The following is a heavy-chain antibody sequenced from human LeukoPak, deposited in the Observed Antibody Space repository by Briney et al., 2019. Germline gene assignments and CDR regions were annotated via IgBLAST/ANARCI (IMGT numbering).Heavy chain of an antibody. CDR2: ISGSGGNT. Sequence: PGGSLRLSCAASGFTFNTYAMSWVRQAPGKGLEWVSAISGSGGNTYYADSVKGRFTISRDNTKNTLYLQMNSLRDEDTAVYYCAKDIIWLGDRQWGQGTLVTVSS. D-gene: IGHD3-10*01. J-gene: IGHJ4*02. V-gene: IGHV3-23*01. CDR1: GFTFNTYA. CDR3: AKDIIWLGDRQ.